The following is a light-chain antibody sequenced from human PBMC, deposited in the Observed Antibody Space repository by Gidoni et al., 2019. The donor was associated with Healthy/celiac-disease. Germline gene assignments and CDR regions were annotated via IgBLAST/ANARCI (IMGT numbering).Light chain of an antibody. CDR2: WAS. Sequence: DIVMTQSPDPLAVSLGERATINCKSSQSVLYSSTNKKYLAWYQQKPGQPPKLLIYWASTRESGVPDRFSGSGSGTDFTLTISSLQAEDVAVYYCQQYYATPRTFGQGTKVEI. J-gene: IGKJ1*01. V-gene: IGKV4-1*01. CDR1: QSVLYSSTNKKY. CDR3: QQYYATPRT.